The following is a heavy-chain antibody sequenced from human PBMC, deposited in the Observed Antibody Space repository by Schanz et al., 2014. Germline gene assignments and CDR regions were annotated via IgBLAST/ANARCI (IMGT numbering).Heavy chain of an antibody. CDR1: GYIFINSG. D-gene: IGHD3-3*01. J-gene: IGHJ4*02. V-gene: IGHV1-18*01. CDR2: ISVYNHNK. CDR3: ARSAGRDFWSGYYTRFDY. Sequence: GPGVKKPGATVKVSCKASGYIFINSGISWVRQAPGQGLEWMGWISVYNHNKEYDQKFQGRVTMTTDTSTSTAYMELRSLRSDDTAVYYCARSAGRDFWSGYYTRFDYWGQGTLVTVSS.